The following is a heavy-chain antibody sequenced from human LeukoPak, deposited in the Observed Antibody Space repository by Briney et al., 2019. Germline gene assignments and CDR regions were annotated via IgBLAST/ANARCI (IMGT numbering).Heavy chain of an antibody. J-gene: IGHJ6*02. V-gene: IGHV1-46*01. D-gene: IGHD5-18*01. CDR1: GYTFTSYY. Sequence: ASVKVSCKASGYTFTSYYMHWVRQAPGQGPEWMGIINPSGGSTSYAQKFQGRVTMTRDTSTSTVYMELSSLRSEDTAVYYCARAGYSYGDHYYYYGMDVWGQGTTVTVSS. CDR2: INPSGGST. CDR3: ARAGYSYGDHYYYYGMDV.